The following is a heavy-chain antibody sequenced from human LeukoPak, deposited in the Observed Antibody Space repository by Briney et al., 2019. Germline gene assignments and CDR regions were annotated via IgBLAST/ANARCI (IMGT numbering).Heavy chain of an antibody. J-gene: IGHJ4*02. CDR1: GFTVSSNY. Sequence: PGGSLRLSCAASGFTVSSNYMSWVRQAPGKGLEWVSVIYSGGSTYYADSVKGRFTISRDNSKNTLYLQMNSLRAEDTAVYYCAREVAVAGRFLDYWGQGTLVTVSS. CDR2: IYSGGST. CDR3: AREVAVAGRFLDY. D-gene: IGHD6-19*01. V-gene: IGHV3-66*01.